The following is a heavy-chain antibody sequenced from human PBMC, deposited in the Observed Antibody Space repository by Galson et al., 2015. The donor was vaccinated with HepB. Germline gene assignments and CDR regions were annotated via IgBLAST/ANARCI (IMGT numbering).Heavy chain of an antibody. CDR1: GYTFTGYY. J-gene: IGHJ5*02. CDR2: INPNSGGT. V-gene: IGHV1-2*06. CDR3: ARDGPDSSGYYYAGRFDP. D-gene: IGHD3-22*01. Sequence: SVKVSCKASGYTFTGYYMHWVRQAPGQGLEWMGRINPNSGGTNYAQKFQGRVTMTRDTSISTAYMELSRLRSDDTAVYYCARDGPDSSGYYYAGRFDPWGQGTLVTVSS.